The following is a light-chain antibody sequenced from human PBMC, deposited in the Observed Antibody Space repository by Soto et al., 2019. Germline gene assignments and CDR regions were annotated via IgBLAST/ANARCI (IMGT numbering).Light chain of an antibody. CDR1: QSISSW. J-gene: IGKJ1*01. V-gene: IGKV1-5*01. Sequence: DIQMTQSPSTLSASVGDRVTITCRASQSISSWLAWYQQKPGKAPKLLIYDASSLESGVPSRFSGSGSRTEFTLTISSLQPDDFATYYCQQYNSYSWTFGQGTKVEI. CDR2: DAS. CDR3: QQYNSYSWT.